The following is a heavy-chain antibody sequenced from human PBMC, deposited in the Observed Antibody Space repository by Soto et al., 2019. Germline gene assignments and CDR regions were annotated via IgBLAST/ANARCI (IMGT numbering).Heavy chain of an antibody. CDR2: INHSGST. D-gene: IGHD3-10*01. CDR1: GGSFSGYY. V-gene: IGHV4-34*01. J-gene: IGHJ4*02. CDR3: ARVLYGSGSYTIDY. Sequence: QVQLQQWGAGLLKPSETLSLTCAVYGGSFSGYYWSWIRQPPGKGLEWIGEINHSGSTNYNPSLKSRVTISVDTSKNQFSLKLSSVTSADTAVYYSARVLYGSGSYTIDYWGLGTLVTVSS.